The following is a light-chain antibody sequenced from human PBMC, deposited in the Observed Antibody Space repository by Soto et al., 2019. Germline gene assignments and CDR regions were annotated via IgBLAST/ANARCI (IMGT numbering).Light chain of an antibody. CDR3: QQHNSYPLT. CDR2: VTS. CDR1: QGLSSY. J-gene: IGKJ4*01. Sequence: IQLTQSPSSLSASVGDRVTITCRASQGLSSYLAWYQQKPGKAPELLIYVTSTLQSGVPSRFSGSGSGTDFTLTISSLQPEDFATYYCQQHNSYPLTFGGGTKVVIK. V-gene: IGKV1-9*01.